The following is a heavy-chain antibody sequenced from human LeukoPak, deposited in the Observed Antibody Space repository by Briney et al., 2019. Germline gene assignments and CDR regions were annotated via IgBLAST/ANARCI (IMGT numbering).Heavy chain of an antibody. D-gene: IGHD3-3*01. V-gene: IGHV3-23*01. CDR1: GFTFSSYA. CDR3: AKALGTSGVVTSYGMDV. J-gene: IGHJ6*02. CDR2: ISGSGGST. Sequence: GGSLRLSCAASGFTFSSYAMSWVRQAPGKGLEWVSAISGSGGSTYYADSVKGRFTISRDNSKNTLYLQMNSLRAEDTAVYYCAKALGTSGVVTSYGMDVWGQGTTVTVSS.